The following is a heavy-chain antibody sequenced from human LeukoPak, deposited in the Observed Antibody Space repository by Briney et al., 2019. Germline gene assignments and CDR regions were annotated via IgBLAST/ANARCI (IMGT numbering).Heavy chain of an antibody. D-gene: IGHD6-19*01. Sequence: SETLSLTCTVSGGSISSYYWSWIRQPPGKGLEWIGYIYYSGSTNYNPSLKSRVTISVDTSKNQFSLKLSSVTAADTAVYYCARRPSPYSSGWYRFGDAFDIWGQGTMVTVSS. CDR2: IYYSGST. V-gene: IGHV4-59*01. CDR1: GGSISSYY. CDR3: ARRPSPYSSGWYRFGDAFDI. J-gene: IGHJ3*02.